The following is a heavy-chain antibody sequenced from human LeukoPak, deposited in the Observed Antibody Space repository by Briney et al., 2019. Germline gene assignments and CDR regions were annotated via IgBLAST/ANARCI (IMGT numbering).Heavy chain of an antibody. J-gene: IGHJ4*02. CDR3: AKKGATTGDFDY. Sequence: GGSLRLSCAASGLTFSNYWMHWVRQAPGKGLMWISRINPDGSHTSYADSVKGRFTISRDNSKNTLYLQMNSLRAEDTAVYYCAKKGATTGDFDYWGQGTLVTVSS. D-gene: IGHD1-26*01. V-gene: IGHV3-74*01. CDR2: INPDGSHT. CDR1: GLTFSNYW.